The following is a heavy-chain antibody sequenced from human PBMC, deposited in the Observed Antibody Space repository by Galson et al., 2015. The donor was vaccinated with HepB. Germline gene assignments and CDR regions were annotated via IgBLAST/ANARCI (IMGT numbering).Heavy chain of an antibody. CDR3: ARAYYDYVLGSYRRDIYYYYGMDV. CDR2: IIPIFGIA. Sequence: SVKVSCKASGGTFSSYAISWVRQAPGQGLEWMGGIIPIFGIANYAQKFQGRVTITADESTSTAYMELRSLRSDDTAVYYCARAYYDYVLGSYRRDIYYYYGMDVWGQGTTVTVSS. D-gene: IGHD3-16*02. CDR1: GGTFSSYA. V-gene: IGHV1-69*13. J-gene: IGHJ6*02.